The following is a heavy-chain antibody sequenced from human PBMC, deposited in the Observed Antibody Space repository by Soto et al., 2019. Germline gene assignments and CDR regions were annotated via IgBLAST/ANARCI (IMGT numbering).Heavy chain of an antibody. D-gene: IGHD1-26*01. Sequence: EVQLVESGGGLVKPGGSPRLSCAASGFTFSSYSMNWVRQAPGKGLEWVSSIDATSNYIYYADSVKGRFTISRDNAKNSLYLQMNSLRAEETAVYYCANGSYGTFDYWGQGTLVTVSS. CDR3: ANGSYGTFDY. J-gene: IGHJ4*02. CDR1: GFTFSSYS. CDR2: IDATSNYI. V-gene: IGHV3-21*01.